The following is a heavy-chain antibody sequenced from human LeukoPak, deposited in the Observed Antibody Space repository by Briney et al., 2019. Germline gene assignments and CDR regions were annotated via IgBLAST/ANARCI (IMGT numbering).Heavy chain of an antibody. CDR1: GVSISGYY. Sequence: PSETLSLTCTVSGVSISGYYWSWIRQPPGKGLEWIGYIYYSGGTNYHPSLKSRVTMSVDTSKNQFSLKLSSVTAADTAVYYCARQYSGSSGYHNYWGQGTLVTVSS. J-gene: IGHJ4*02. CDR3: ARQYSGSSGYHNY. D-gene: IGHD3-22*01. V-gene: IGHV4-59*08. CDR2: IYYSGGT.